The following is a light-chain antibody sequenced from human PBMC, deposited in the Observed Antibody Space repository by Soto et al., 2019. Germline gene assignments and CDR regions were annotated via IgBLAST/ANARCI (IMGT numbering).Light chain of an antibody. J-gene: IGKJ4*01. CDR2: AAS. V-gene: IGKV1-39*01. Sequence: IQMTQSPSSVSASVGDRVTITCRASQSIYTYLNWYQLKPGKAPKLLISAASNLHRGVPPRFSGSGSVTHFTLTITNLQPEDFGTFSCQQSKDIPLTFGGGTKVDIK. CDR1: QSIYTY. CDR3: QQSKDIPLT.